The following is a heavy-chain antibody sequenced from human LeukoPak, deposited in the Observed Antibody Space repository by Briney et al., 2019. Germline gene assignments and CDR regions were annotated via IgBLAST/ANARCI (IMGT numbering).Heavy chain of an antibody. CDR2: ISYSGST. D-gene: IGHD2-15*01. J-gene: IGHJ5*02. CDR1: GASISNYF. Sequence: SETLSLTCTVCGASISNYFWIWLRQSPGKGLEWIGDISYSGSTTYNPSLKRRVTVSNDTCKNQFSLKLGPVAGAGTGTYLWARVEDPRGGPCSDGSCYSFYFDPWGQGTLVTVSS. CDR3: ARVEDPRGGPCSDGSCYSFYFDP. V-gene: IGHV4-59*01.